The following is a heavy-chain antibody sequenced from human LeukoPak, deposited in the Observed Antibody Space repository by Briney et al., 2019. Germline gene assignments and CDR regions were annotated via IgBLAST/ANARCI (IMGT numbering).Heavy chain of an antibody. CDR3: ARLYYYYDGSGYYPDAFDI. J-gene: IGHJ3*02. V-gene: IGHV3-30*02. Sequence: PGGSLRLSCAAPGFTFSTYGMHWVRQAPGRGLERVAFIRSEGSIKYYVDAVKGRFTISRDNSKDTQYLQMNSLGAEDTAVYYCARLYYYYDGSGYYPDAFDIWGRGTMVTVSS. D-gene: IGHD3-22*01. CDR1: GFTFSTYG. CDR2: IRSEGSIK.